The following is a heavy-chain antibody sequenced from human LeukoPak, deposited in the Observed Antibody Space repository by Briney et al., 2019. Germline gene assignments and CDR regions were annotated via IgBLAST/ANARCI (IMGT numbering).Heavy chain of an antibody. CDR3: ARDRGVVVVIMGLFGY. CDR1: GYTFTGYY. Sequence: ASVKVSCKASGYTFTGYYMHWVRQAPGQGLEWMGCINPNSGGTNYAQKFQGRVTMTRDTSISTAYMELSSLRSDDTAVYYCARDRGVVVVIMGLFGYWGQGTLVTVSS. J-gene: IGHJ4*02. V-gene: IGHV1-2*02. CDR2: INPNSGGT. D-gene: IGHD3-22*01.